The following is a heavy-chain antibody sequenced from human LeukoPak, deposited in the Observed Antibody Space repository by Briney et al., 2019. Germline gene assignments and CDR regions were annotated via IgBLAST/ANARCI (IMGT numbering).Heavy chain of an antibody. CDR1: GFTFSSYA. CDR2: ISYDGSNK. D-gene: IGHD3-16*02. CDR3: ARGGGSYVWGSYRPNDAFDI. Sequence: GRSLRLSCAASGFTFSSYAMHWVRQAPGKGLEWVAVISYDGSNKYYADSVKGRFTISRDNSKNTLYLQMNSLRAEDTAVYYCARGGGSYVWGSYRPNDAFDIWGQGTMVTVSS. V-gene: IGHV3-30-3*01. J-gene: IGHJ3*02.